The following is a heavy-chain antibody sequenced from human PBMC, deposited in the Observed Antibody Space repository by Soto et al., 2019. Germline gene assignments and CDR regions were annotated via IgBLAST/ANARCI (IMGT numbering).Heavy chain of an antibody. J-gene: IGHJ4*02. D-gene: IGHD6-19*01. CDR1: GGSISVYY. CDR2: IYASGSP. V-gene: IGHV4-59*12. CDR3: ERGLGGGWHKIDFDY. Sequence: SETLSLTCTISGGSISVYYWSWVRQPPGHELEWIGYIYASGSPYYNPSLRSRVTISADTSKNQFSLKLSSVTAADTAVYYCERGLGGGWHKIDFDYWGQGTLVTVSS.